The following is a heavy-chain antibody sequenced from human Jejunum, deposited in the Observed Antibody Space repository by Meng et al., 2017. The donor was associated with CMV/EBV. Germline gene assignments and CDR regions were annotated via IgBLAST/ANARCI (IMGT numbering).Heavy chain of an antibody. CDR3: TRGAGRISTFGVVLSWFDP. CDR2: IYAGDSDT. Sequence: FTTSWSGWVRHMPGKGLEWMGIIYAGDSDTRYGPSFEGQVTISVDKSIDTAYLQWSSLKASDTAIYYCTRGAGRISTFGVVLSWFDPWGQGTLVTVSS. D-gene: IGHD3-3*01. J-gene: IGHJ5*02. CDR1: FTTSW. V-gene: IGHV5-51*01.